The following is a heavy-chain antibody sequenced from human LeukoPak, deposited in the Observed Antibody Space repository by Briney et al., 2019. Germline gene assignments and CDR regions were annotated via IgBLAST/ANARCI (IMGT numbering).Heavy chain of an antibody. Sequence: SVKVSCKASGGTFSSYAISWVRQAPGQGLEWMGGIIPIFGTANYAQKFQGRVTITADESTSTAYMELSSLRSEDTAVYYCARNPYYYDSSGYNDFDYWGQGTLVTVSS. CDR1: GGTFSSYA. D-gene: IGHD3-22*01. CDR2: IIPIFGTA. CDR3: ARNPYYYDSSGYNDFDY. J-gene: IGHJ4*02. V-gene: IGHV1-69*01.